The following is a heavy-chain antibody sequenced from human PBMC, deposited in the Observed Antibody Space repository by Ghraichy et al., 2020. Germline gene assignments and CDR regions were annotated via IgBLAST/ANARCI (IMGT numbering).Heavy chain of an antibody. CDR2: ISWNSGSI. J-gene: IGHJ4*02. V-gene: IGHV3-9*01. Sequence: GGSLRLSCEASGFPLDAYHIPWVRQAPGKGLEWVSGISWNSGSIGYADSVKGRFTISRDNAKNSLYLQMNSLRAEDTALYYCAKDIEFGGSYGYSGFDYWGQVSLFTVSS. CDR3: AKDIEFGGSYGYSGFDY. D-gene: IGHD5-18*01. CDR1: GFPLDAYH.